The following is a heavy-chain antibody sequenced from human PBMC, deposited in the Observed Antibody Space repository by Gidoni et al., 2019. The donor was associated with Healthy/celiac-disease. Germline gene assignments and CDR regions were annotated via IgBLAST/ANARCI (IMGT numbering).Heavy chain of an antibody. D-gene: IGHD4-17*01. V-gene: IGHV2-26*01. CDR3: ARRYDYGDYVGFDP. Sequence: QVTLQESGPVLVKPPETLPLPFTVSVFSLSNARMGVSLIRQPPGKALEWPANIFSNDEKCYSTPLKSRLTIAKETTKSQVVMTMTNMETVDTATDYCARRYDYGDYVGFDPWGQGTLVTVSS. CDR1: VFSLSNARMG. CDR2: IFSNDEK. J-gene: IGHJ5*02.